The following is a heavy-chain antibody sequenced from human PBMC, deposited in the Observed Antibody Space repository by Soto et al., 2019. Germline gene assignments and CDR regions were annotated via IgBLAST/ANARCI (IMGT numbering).Heavy chain of an antibody. CDR3: AKGGTSHIYGIDV. CDR1: GFTFRSHS. V-gene: IGHV3-23*01. Sequence: GGSLRLSCAASGFTFRSHSMNWVRQAPGKGLEWVSIIGGIGQYTFYADSVKGRFTFSRDNSKNTMYLEMNNLRAEDTAIYFCAKGGTSHIYGIDVWGPGTTVTVSS. J-gene: IGHJ6*02. CDR2: IGGIGQYT. D-gene: IGHD3-16*01.